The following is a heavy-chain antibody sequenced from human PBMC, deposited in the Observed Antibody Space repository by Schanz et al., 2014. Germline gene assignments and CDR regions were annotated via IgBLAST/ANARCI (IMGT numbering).Heavy chain of an antibody. D-gene: IGHD3-10*01. CDR2: MNPNSGTT. Sequence: QVQLVQSGAEVKKPGSSVKVSCKASGGTFSSYTINWVRQAPGQGLEWMGWMNPNSGTTGYAQKFQGRVTMTRNTSISTAYMELSSLRSDDTAVYYCARAKRFGDMDVWGQGTTVTVSS. CDR3: ARAKRFGDMDV. V-gene: IGHV1-8*02. CDR1: GGTFSSYT. J-gene: IGHJ6*02.